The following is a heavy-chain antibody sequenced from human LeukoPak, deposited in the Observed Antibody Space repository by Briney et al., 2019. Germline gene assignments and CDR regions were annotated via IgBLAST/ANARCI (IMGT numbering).Heavy chain of an antibody. CDR1: GFTFSIYS. CDR3: ARETMVRGWYYYYYMDV. V-gene: IGHV3-48*01. J-gene: IGHJ6*03. CDR2: ISSSSSTI. D-gene: IGHD3-10*01. Sequence: GGSLRLSCAASGFTFSIYSMNWVRQAPGKGLEWVSYISSSSSTIHYADSVKGRFTISRDNAKNTPYLQMNSLRAEDTAVYYCARETMVRGWYYYYYMDVWGKGTTVTISS.